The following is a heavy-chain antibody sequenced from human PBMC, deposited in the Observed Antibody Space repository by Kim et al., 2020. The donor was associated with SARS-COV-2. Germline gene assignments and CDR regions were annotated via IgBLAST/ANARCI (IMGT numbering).Heavy chain of an antibody. CDR3: ARGPDYGDYVGGIDY. J-gene: IGHJ4*02. CDR2: IYSGGST. CDR1: GFTVSSNY. D-gene: IGHD4-17*01. V-gene: IGHV3-53*01. Sequence: GGSLRLSCAASGFTVSSNYMSWVRQAPGKGLEWVSVIYSGGSTYYADSVKGRFTISRDNSKNTLYLQMNSLRAEDTAVYYCARGPDYGDYVGGIDYWGQGTLVTVSS.